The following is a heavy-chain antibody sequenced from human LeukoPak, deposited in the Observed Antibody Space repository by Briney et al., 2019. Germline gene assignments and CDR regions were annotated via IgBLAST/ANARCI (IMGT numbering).Heavy chain of an antibody. D-gene: IGHD6-13*01. V-gene: IGHV4-4*07. CDR3: ARGRGSSWYYFDS. CDR2: IYASGNT. J-gene: IGHJ4*02. Sequence: SETLSLTCTVSGGSISSYYWSWVRQPAGKRLEWIGRIYASGNTNYNPSLKGRVTMTVDTSKNQFSLNLSSVTAADTAVYYCARGRGSSWYYFDSWGQGTLVTVSS. CDR1: GGSISSYY.